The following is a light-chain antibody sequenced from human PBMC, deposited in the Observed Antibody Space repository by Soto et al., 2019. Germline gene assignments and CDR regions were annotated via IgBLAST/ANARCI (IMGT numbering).Light chain of an antibody. CDR3: QSYDNNLSAVL. Sequence: QAVVTQPPSVSGAPGRRVTISCTGSSSNIGAGYDVHWYRKFPGVAPKLLIYGNINRPSGVPDRFSGSRSGTSVSLAITGLQAEDEADYYCQSYDNNLSAVLFGGGTKVTVL. J-gene: IGLJ2*01. CDR1: SSNIGAGYD. CDR2: GNI. V-gene: IGLV1-40*01.